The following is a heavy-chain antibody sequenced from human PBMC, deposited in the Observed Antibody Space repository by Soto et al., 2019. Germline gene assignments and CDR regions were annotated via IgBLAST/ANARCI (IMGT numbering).Heavy chain of an antibody. J-gene: IGHJ2*01. Sequence: QVQLVQSGAEVKKPGSSVKVSCKASGGTFSNYPFSGVRQAPGQGIEWMGGIIPIFGTVNYAQKFQGRVTITADESTSTAYMELSSLRSEDTAVYYCARGNHRWLQLWYFDLWGRGTLVTVSS. CDR1: GGTFSNYP. CDR2: IIPIFGTV. CDR3: ARGNHRWLQLWYFDL. D-gene: IGHD5-12*01. V-gene: IGHV1-69*12.